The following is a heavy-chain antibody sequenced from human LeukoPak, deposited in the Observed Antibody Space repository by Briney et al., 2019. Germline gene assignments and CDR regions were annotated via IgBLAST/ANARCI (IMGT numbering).Heavy chain of an antibody. V-gene: IGHV4-61*02. CDR1: GGSISSGSYY. CDR3: ARENLAVAYNWFDP. D-gene: IGHD6-19*01. J-gene: IGHJ5*02. Sequence: SETLSLTCTVSGGSISSGSYYWSWIRQPAGKGLEWIGRIYTSGSTNYNPSLKSRVTISVDTSKNQFSLKLSSVTAADTAVYYCARENLAVAYNWFDPWGQGTLVTVSS. CDR2: IYTSGST.